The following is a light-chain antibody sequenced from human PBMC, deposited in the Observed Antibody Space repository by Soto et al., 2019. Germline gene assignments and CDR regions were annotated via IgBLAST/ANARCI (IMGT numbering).Light chain of an antibody. CDR1: SSDVGGYNY. J-gene: IGLJ3*02. V-gene: IGLV2-8*01. CDR3: SSYAGSNNWAV. CDR2: EDT. Sequence: QSALTQHPSASGSPGQSVTISCTGTSSDVGGYNYVSWYQQHPGKAPKLIIYEDTKRPSGVPDRFTGSKSGNTASLTVSGLQAEDEADYYCSSYAGSNNWAVFGGGTKLTVL.